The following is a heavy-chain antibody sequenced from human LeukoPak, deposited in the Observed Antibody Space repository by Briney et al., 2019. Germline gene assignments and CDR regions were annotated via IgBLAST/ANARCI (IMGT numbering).Heavy chain of an antibody. V-gene: IGHV3-48*04. CDR3: ARKEWELLLAYDY. Sequence: GGSLRLSCEASEFTFSSYSMNWVRQAPGKGLEWVSYISSSGTTIYYADSVKGRFTISRDNAKNSLYLQMNSLRAEDTAVYYCARKEWELLLAYDYWGQGTLVTVSS. CDR2: ISSSGTTI. J-gene: IGHJ4*02. D-gene: IGHD1-26*01. CDR1: EFTFSSYS.